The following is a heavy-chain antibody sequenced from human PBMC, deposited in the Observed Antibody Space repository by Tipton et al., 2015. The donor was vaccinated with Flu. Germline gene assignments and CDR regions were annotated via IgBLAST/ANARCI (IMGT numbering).Heavy chain of an antibody. CDR2: IYSSGNT. V-gene: IGHV4-4*07. D-gene: IGHD6-6*01. CDR3: ARDGFESSSSVWVYHYGLDV. J-gene: IGHJ6*02. Sequence: GLVKPSETLSLSCTVSGGSISSYYWSWIRQPAGKGLEWIGRIYSSGNTTYNPSLKSRVTMSVDTSKNQFSLKLSSVTAADAAVYYCARDGFESSSSVWVYHYGLDVWGQGTAVTVSS. CDR1: GGSISSYY.